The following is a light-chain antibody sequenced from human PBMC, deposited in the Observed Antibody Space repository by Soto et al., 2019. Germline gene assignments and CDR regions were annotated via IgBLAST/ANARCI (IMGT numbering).Light chain of an antibody. CDR1: QSVSSSY. Sequence: EIVLTQSPGTLSLSPGERATLSCRASQSVSSSYLAWYQQKPGQAPRLLIFGASYRATGIPDRFSGSGSGTDFTLTISRLEPEDFAIYYGQQYGSSPPEFTFGPGTKVDIK. V-gene: IGKV3-20*01. J-gene: IGKJ3*01. CDR2: GAS. CDR3: QQYGSSPPEFT.